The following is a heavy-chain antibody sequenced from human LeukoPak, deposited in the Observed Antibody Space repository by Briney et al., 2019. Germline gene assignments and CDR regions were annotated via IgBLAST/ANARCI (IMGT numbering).Heavy chain of an antibody. CDR1: GYTFTSYG. J-gene: IGHJ5*02. Sequence: ASVKVSCKASGYTFTSYGISWVRQAPGQGLEWMGWISAYNGNTNYAQRLQGRVTMTADTSTSTAYMELRSLRSDDTAVYYCARGKSPYYYDSSGYLTEFDPWGQGTLVTVSS. CDR3: ARGKSPYYYDSSGYLTEFDP. D-gene: IGHD3-22*01. V-gene: IGHV1-18*01. CDR2: ISAYNGNT.